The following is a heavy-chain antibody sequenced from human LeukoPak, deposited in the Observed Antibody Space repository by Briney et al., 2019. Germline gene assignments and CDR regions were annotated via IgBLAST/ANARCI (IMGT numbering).Heavy chain of an antibody. CDR3: ARDTGDSDAFDI. J-gene: IGHJ3*02. Sequence: PSETLSLTCTVSGGSISSYYWSWIRQPPGKGLEWIGYIYYSGSTNYNPSPKSRVTISVDTSKNQFSLKLSSVTAADTAVYYCARDTGDSDAFDIWGQGTMVTVSS. CDR2: IYYSGST. V-gene: IGHV4-59*01. D-gene: IGHD2-21*02. CDR1: GGSISSYY.